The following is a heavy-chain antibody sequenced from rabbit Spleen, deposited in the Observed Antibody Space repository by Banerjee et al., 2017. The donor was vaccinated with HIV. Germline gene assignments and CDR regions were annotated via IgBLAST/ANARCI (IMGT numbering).Heavy chain of an antibody. D-gene: IGHD8-1*01. CDR3: AKSNADGNDYSLFKL. V-gene: IGHV1S45*01. CDR1: GFRFSFNNDYV. Sequence: QEQLVESGGGLVRPGASLTLTCKASGFRFSFNNDYVKCWVRQAPGKGLEWIACISALTGNSPFANWAKGRLTTSKTSSTTLTLQMTSLTAADTATYFCAKSNADGNDYSLFKLWGPGTLVTVS. CDR2: ISALTGNSP. J-gene: IGHJ4*01.